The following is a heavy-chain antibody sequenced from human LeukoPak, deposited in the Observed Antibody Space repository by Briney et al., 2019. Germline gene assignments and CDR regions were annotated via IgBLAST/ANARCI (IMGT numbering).Heavy chain of an antibody. D-gene: IGHD2-2*01. Sequence: PGGSLRLSCAASGFTFSSYAMHWVRQAPGKGLEYVSAISSNGGSTYYANPVKGRFTISRDNSKNTLYLQMGSLRAEDMAVYYCARDPHCSSTSCYVGPLDYWGQGTLVTVSS. V-gene: IGHV3-64*01. CDR2: ISSNGGST. CDR1: GFTFSSYA. J-gene: IGHJ4*02. CDR3: ARDPHCSSTSCYVGPLDY.